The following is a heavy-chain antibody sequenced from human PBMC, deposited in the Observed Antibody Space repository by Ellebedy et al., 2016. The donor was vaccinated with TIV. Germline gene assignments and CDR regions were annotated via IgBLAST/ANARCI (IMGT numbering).Heavy chain of an antibody. V-gene: IGHV4-4*07. CDR3: AREGYSGYDLYYYYMDV. D-gene: IGHD5-12*01. CDR2: IYTSGST. Sequence: SETLSLXXTVSGGSISSYYWSWIRQPAGKGLEWIGRIYTSGSTNYNPSLKSRVTMSVDTSKNQFSLKLCSVTAADTAVYYCAREGYSGYDLYYYYMDVWGKGTTVTVSS. J-gene: IGHJ6*03. CDR1: GGSISSYY.